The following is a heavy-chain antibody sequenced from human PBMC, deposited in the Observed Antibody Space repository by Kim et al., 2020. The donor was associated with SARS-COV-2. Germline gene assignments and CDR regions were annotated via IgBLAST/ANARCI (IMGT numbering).Heavy chain of an antibody. CDR1: GFTFSSYW. CDR3: ARERYSSSWDALHYYYGMDV. D-gene: IGHD6-13*01. Sequence: GGSLRLSCAASGFTFSSYWMHWVRQAPGKGLVWVSRINSDGSSTSYADSVKGRFTISRDNAKNTLYLQMNSLRAEDTAVYYCARERYSSSWDALHYYYGMDVWGQGTTVTVSS. V-gene: IGHV3-74*01. CDR2: INSDGSST. J-gene: IGHJ6*02.